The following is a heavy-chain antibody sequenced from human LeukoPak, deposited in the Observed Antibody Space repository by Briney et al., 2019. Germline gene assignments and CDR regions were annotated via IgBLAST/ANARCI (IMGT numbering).Heavy chain of an antibody. D-gene: IGHD2-21*02. CDR3: ARVGLEGDYS. J-gene: IGHJ4*02. CDR1: GGSISSSSYY. CDR2: IYYSGST. V-gene: IGHV4-39*07. Sequence: SETLSLTCTVSGGSISSSSYYWGWIRQPPGKGLEWIGSIYYSGSTYYNPSLKSRVTISVDTSKNQFSLKLSSVTAADTAVYYCARVGLEGDYSWGQGTLVTVSS.